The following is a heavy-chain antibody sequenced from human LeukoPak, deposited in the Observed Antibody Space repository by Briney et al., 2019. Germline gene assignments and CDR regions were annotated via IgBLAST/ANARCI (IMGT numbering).Heavy chain of an antibody. D-gene: IGHD2-8*02. Sequence: GGSLRLSCAASGFTFGNFWMSWVRQAPGRGLQWVASMKGDASLIYYVDSMKGRFTISRDNARNSLYLQMNSLRVEDTAVYYCARLFGGVTTFDYWGQGALVTVSS. CDR2: MKGDASLI. CDR1: GFTFGNFW. CDR3: ARLFGGVTTFDY. V-gene: IGHV3-7*01. J-gene: IGHJ4*02.